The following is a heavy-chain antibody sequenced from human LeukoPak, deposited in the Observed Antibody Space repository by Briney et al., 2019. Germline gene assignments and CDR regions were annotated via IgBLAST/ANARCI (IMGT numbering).Heavy chain of an antibody. V-gene: IGHV4-59*01. CDR3: ASASDYGDYID. CDR2: IYYSGST. CDR1: GGSISSYY. Sequence: SETLSLTCTVSGGSISSYYWSWIRQPPGKGLEWIGYIYYSGSTNYNPSLKSRVTISVDTSKNQFSLKLGSVTAADTAVYYCASASDYGDYIDWGQGTLVTVSS. J-gene: IGHJ4*02. D-gene: IGHD4-17*01.